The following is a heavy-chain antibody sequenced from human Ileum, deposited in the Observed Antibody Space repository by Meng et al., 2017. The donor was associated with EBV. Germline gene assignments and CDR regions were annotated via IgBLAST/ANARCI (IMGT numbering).Heavy chain of an antibody. V-gene: IGHV3-74*01. CDR3: SRDLVGSDDY. J-gene: IGHJ4*02. Sequence: VELVESGGPLVQPGGSLRLSCAASGFTFSSYWMHWVRQVPGKGLVWVSRINENGATTTYADSVRGRFTIFRDNAKNTLYLQMNSLRAEDTAVYYCSRDLVGSDDYWGQGTLVTVSS. D-gene: IGHD6-6*01. CDR2: INENGATT. CDR1: GFTFSSYW.